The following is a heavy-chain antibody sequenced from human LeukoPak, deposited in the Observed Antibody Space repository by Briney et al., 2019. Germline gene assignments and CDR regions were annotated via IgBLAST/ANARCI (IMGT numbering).Heavy chain of an antibody. CDR2: IIPIFGTA. CDR1: GGTFSSYA. D-gene: IGHD2-8*01. CDR3: ARTYCTNGVCYYSSGWSFDY. J-gene: IGHJ4*02. Sequence: ASVKVSCKASGGTFSSYAISWVRQAPGQGHEWMGRIIPIFGTANYAQKFQGRVTITTDESTSTAYMELSSLRSEDTAVYYCARTYCTNGVCYYSSGWSFDYWGQGTLVTVSS. V-gene: IGHV1-69*05.